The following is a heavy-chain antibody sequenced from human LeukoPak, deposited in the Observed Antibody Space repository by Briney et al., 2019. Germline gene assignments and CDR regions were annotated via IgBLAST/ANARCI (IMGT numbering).Heavy chain of an antibody. CDR1: GFTFSSYS. Sequence: PGGSLRLSRAASGFTFSSYSMNWVRQAPGKGLEWVSYISSSSSTIYYADSVKGRFTISRDNAKNSLYLQMNSLRAEDTAVYYCARESGAETNWFDPWGQGTLVTVSS. V-gene: IGHV3-48*04. D-gene: IGHD3-10*01. CDR2: ISSSSSTI. CDR3: ARESGAETNWFDP. J-gene: IGHJ5*02.